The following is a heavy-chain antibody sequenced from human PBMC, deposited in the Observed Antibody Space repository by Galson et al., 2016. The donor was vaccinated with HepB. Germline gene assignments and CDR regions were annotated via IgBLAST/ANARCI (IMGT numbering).Heavy chain of an antibody. D-gene: IGHD6-13*01. CDR2: ISITVSST. J-gene: IGHJ4*02. Sequence: SLRLSCAASGFTFSSYAMSWVRQAPGKGLEWVSGISITVSSTYYADSVKGRFTISRDNSKNTLYLQMNTLRSGDTAIYYCAKRIGAGGQFDYWGQGTRVTFSS. CDR1: GFTFSSYA. V-gene: IGHV3-23*01. CDR3: AKRIGAGGQFDY.